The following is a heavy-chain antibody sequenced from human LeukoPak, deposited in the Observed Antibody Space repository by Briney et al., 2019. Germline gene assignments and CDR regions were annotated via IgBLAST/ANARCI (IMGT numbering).Heavy chain of an antibody. CDR3: ARGPMATTELRD. V-gene: IGHV3-7*01. Sequence: GGSLRLSCAASGFTLSQSWISWVRQTPGKGLEWVATIKDDGSEKYYAESVKGRFTISRDDAKNSLYLQMNSLRAEDTAVYYCARGPMATTELRDWGQGTLVTVSS. CDR2: IKDDGSEK. D-gene: IGHD1-7*01. CDR1: GFTLSQSW. J-gene: IGHJ4*02.